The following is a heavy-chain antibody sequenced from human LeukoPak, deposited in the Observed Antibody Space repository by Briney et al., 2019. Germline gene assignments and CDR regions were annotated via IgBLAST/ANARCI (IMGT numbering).Heavy chain of an antibody. D-gene: IGHD6-6*01. V-gene: IGHV3-53*01. J-gene: IGHJ4*02. CDR2: IYSGGST. CDR1: GFTFGVFS. CDR3: VIPARQGASLDY. Sequence: PGGSLRLSCAASGFTFGVFSMHWVRQAPGKGLEWVSVIYSGGSTYYADSVKGRFTISRDNSKNTLYLQMNSLRAEDTAVYYCVIPARQGASLDYWGQGTLVTVSS.